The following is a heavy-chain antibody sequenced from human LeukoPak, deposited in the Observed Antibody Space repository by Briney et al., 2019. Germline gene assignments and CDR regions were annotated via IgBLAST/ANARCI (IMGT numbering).Heavy chain of an antibody. D-gene: IGHD2-21*01. CDR1: GFAFSTEN. J-gene: IGHJ3*02. CDR2: ISTGGGTI. Sequence: GGSLRLSCAASGFAFSTENMNWARQAPGKGLEWVSYISTGGGTIYYADSVKGRFSISRDNAKNSLYLQMNSLRAEDTAVYYCARGCGILRIDCGDSLDIWGQGTMVTVSS. V-gene: IGHV3-48*01. CDR3: ARGCGILRIDCGDSLDI.